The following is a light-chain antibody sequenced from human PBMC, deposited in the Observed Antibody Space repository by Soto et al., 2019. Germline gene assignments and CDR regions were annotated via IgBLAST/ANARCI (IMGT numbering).Light chain of an antibody. CDR1: QSVSSK. CDR3: QQYNNWPIT. J-gene: IGKJ5*01. V-gene: IGKV3-15*01. Sequence: EIVLTQSPATLSVSPGERATLSCRASQSVSSKLAWYLQKPGQAPSLLIYAASTRATGIPARFSGGGSGTEFTLTISSLQSEDFAVYYCQQYNNWPITFGQGTRLE. CDR2: AAS.